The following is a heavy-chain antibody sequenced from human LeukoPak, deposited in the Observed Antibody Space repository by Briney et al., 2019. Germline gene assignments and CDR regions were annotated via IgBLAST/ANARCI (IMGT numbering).Heavy chain of an antibody. CDR3: ARHRGLGGSSSYFDY. J-gene: IGHJ4*02. CDR1: GGSISSSAYY. D-gene: IGHD6-6*01. Sequence: SETLSLTCTVSGGSISSSAYYWGWIRQPPGKGLEWIGSIYHSGSTYYNPSLKSRVTKSVDTSKNQFSLKLSSVTAADTAVYYCARHRGLGGSSSYFDYWGQGTLVTVSS. V-gene: IGHV4-39*01. CDR2: IYHSGST.